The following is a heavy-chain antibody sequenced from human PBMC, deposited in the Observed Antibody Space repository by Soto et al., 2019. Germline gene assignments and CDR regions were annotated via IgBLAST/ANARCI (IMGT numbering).Heavy chain of an antibody. J-gene: IGHJ6*02. V-gene: IGHV3-11*06. CDR1: GFTFSDYY. D-gene: IGHD4-17*01. Sequence: GGSLRLSCAASGFTFSDYYMSWIRQAPGKGLEWVSYISSSSSYTNYADSVKGRFTISRDNAKNSLYLQMNSLRAEDTAVYYCARDKAVGSTGDYLSYYGMDVCCQGTTVTGSS. CDR2: ISSSSSYT. CDR3: ARDKAVGSTGDYLSYYGMDV.